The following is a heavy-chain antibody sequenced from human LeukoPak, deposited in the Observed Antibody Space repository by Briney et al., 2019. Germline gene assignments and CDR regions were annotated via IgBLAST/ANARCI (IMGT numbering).Heavy chain of an antibody. J-gene: IGHJ4*02. CDR2: VDPSDSNT. V-gene: IGHV5-10-1*01. D-gene: IGHD2-2*01. CDR3: ARQGRAYCSGTTCYASFWY. Sequence: GESLKISFKGSGYSFTNNWISWVRQMPGKGLEWMGRVDPSDSNTHYSPSFQGLVTISADKSISTAYLQWTSLKASDTAMYYCARQGRAYCSGTTCYASFWYWGQGTPVTVSS. CDR1: GYSFTNNW.